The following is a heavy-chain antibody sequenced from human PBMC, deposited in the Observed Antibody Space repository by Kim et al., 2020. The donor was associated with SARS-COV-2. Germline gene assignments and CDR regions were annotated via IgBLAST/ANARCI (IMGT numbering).Heavy chain of an antibody. CDR2: ISYDGSNK. CDR1: GFTFSSYG. D-gene: IGHD4-4*01. CDR3: AKVALYSNVDY. Sequence: GGSLRLSCAASGFTFSSYGMHWVRQAPGKGLEWVAVISYDGSNKYYADSVKGRFTISRDNSKNTLYLQMNSLRAEDTAVYYCAKVALYSNVDYWGQGTLVTVSS. J-gene: IGHJ4*02. V-gene: IGHV3-30*18.